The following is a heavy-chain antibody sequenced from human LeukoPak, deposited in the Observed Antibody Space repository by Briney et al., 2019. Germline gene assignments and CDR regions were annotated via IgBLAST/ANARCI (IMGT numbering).Heavy chain of an antibody. D-gene: IGHD3-3*01. Sequence: PGGSLRLSCAASGFTFSNAWMSWVRQAPGKGLEWVGRIKSKTDGGTTDYAAPVKGRFTISRGDSKNTLYLQMNSLKTEDTAVYYCTTDRLRFLEWHDYWGQGTLVTVSP. CDR1: GFTFSNAW. J-gene: IGHJ4*02. V-gene: IGHV3-15*01. CDR3: TTDRLRFLEWHDY. CDR2: IKSKTDGGTT.